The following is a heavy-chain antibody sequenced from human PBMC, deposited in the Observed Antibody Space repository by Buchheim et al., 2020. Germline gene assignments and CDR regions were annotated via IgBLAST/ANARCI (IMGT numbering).Heavy chain of an antibody. D-gene: IGHD1-1*01. CDR2: ISYDGSNK. J-gene: IGHJ3*02. CDR3: AKVPGTYSGAFDI. Sequence: QVQLVESGGGVVQPGRSLRLSCAASGFTFSSYGMHWVRQAPGKGLEWVAVISYDGSNKYYADSVKGRFTISRDNSKNTLYLQMNSLRAEDTAVYYCAKVPGTYSGAFDIWGQGT. CDR1: GFTFSSYG. V-gene: IGHV3-30*18.